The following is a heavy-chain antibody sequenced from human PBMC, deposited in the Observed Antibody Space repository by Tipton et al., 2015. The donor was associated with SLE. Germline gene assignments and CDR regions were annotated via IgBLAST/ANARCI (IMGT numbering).Heavy chain of an antibody. Sequence: LRLSCTVSDDSITNYYWNWIRQPPGKGLEWIGYVYYSGSTNYNPSLKSRASISLDTSKKQFSLRQTSVTAADTAVYYCARFSPPDLWGRGTLVTVSS. V-gene: IGHV4-59*08. CDR2: VYYSGST. CDR1: DDSITNYY. CDR3: ARFSPPDL. J-gene: IGHJ2*01. D-gene: IGHD2/OR15-2a*01.